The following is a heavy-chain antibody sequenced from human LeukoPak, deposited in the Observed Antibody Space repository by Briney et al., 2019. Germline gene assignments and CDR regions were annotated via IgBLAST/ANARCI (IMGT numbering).Heavy chain of an antibody. Sequence: SETLSLTCTVSGGSIRNYYWRWIRQPPGKGLEWLGYAYYTGTSKYNPSLKSRLNISVDTSKNQFSLRLTSVTAADTAVYYCATVSGTSSILYWGQGTLVIVSS. V-gene: IGHV4-59*01. CDR3: ATVSGTSSILY. J-gene: IGHJ4*02. CDR1: GGSIRNYY. D-gene: IGHD2-2*01. CDR2: AYYTGTS.